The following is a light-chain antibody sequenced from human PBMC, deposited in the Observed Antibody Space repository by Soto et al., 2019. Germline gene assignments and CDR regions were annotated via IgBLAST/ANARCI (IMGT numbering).Light chain of an antibody. J-gene: IGKJ2*01. CDR2: KVS. CDR3: MQSTHWPHT. V-gene: IGKV2-30*01. CDR1: QSLVYSDGNTF. Sequence: EVVLTQPPLSLPVTIGQPASISCTSSQSLVYSDGNTFLSWFHQRPGQSPRRLIYKVSNRGSGVPDRFSGSGSGSDFTLKISRVEAEDVGIYYCMQSTHWPHTFGQGTKLEI.